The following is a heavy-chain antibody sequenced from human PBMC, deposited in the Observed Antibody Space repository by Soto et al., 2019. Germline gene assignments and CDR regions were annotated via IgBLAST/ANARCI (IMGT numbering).Heavy chain of an antibody. J-gene: IGHJ4*02. Sequence: EVQLVESGGGLVKPGGSLRLSCAASGFTFSSYSMNWVRQAPGKGLEWVSSISSSSRYIYYADSVKGRFTISRDNAKNSLYLQMNSLRAEDTAVYYCARDFVVAGTFYFDYWGQGTLVTVSS. CDR3: ARDFVVAGTFYFDY. CDR1: GFTFSSYS. V-gene: IGHV3-21*01. D-gene: IGHD6-19*01. CDR2: ISSSSRYI.